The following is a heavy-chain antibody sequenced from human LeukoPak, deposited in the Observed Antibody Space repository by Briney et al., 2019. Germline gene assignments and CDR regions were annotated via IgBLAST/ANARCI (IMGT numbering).Heavy chain of an antibody. CDR1: GGSFSGYY. J-gene: IGHJ4*02. CDR3: ARGSGVV. D-gene: IGHD3-10*01. V-gene: IGHV4-34*01. Sequence: SETLSLTCAVYGGSFSGYYWSWIRQPPGKGLEWIGEINHSGSTNYNPSLKSRVTISVDTSKNQFSLKLSSVTAADTAVYYCARGSGVVWGQRTLVTVSS. CDR2: INHSGST.